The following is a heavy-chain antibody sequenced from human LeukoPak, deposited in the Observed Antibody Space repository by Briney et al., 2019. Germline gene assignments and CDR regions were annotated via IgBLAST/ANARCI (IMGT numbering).Heavy chain of an antibody. CDR3: ARDYDSSGYYYPVYEY. D-gene: IGHD3-22*01. Sequence: NPGGSLRLSCAASGFTFRNYRMNWVRQAPGKGLEWVSSISTSSTYIFYADSVKGRFTISRDNAKNSLYLQMNSLRAEDTAVYYCARDYDSSGYYYPVYEYWSQGTLVTVSS. CDR1: GFTFRNYR. V-gene: IGHV3-21*01. CDR2: ISTSSTYI. J-gene: IGHJ4*02.